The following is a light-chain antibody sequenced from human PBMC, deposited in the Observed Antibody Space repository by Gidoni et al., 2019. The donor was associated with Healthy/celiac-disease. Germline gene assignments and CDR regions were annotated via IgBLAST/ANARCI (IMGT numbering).Light chain of an antibody. CDR1: QSVSSSY. CDR2: GAS. J-gene: IGKJ2*01. CDR3: QQYGSSLYT. Sequence: ELALTQSPGTLSLSPGERATLSCRASQSVSSSYLAWYQQKPGQAPRLLIYGASSRATGTPDRFSGSWSGTDFTLTISRLEPEDFAVYYCQQYGSSLYTFGQGTKLEIK. V-gene: IGKV3-20*01.